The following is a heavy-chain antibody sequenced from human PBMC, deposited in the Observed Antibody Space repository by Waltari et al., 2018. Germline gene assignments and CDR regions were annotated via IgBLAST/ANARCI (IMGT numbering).Heavy chain of an antibody. CDR3: ATHGVVTPYDAFDI. J-gene: IGHJ3*02. D-gene: IGHD2-21*02. CDR2: IYTSGST. CDR1: GGSISSYY. Sequence: QVQLQESGPGLVKPSATLSLTCPVSGGSISSYYCSWILQPPGKGLEWIGYIYTSGSTNYNPSLKSRVTISVDTSKNQFSLKLSSVTAADTAVYYCATHGVVTPYDAFDIWGQGTMVTVSS. V-gene: IGHV4-4*09.